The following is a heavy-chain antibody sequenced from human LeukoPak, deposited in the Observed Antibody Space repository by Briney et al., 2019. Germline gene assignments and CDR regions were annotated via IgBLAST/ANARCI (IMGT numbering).Heavy chain of an antibody. CDR3: AKDRGGYYGSGAFQFDY. Sequence: GGSLTLSCAASGFTLSSYAMSWVRQAPGKGLEWVSAISGSGGSTYYADSVKGRFTISRDNSKNTLYLQMNSLRAEDTAVYYCAKDRGGYYGSGAFQFDYWGQGTLVTVSS. V-gene: IGHV3-23*01. CDR1: GFTLSSYA. D-gene: IGHD3-10*01. CDR2: ISGSGGST. J-gene: IGHJ4*02.